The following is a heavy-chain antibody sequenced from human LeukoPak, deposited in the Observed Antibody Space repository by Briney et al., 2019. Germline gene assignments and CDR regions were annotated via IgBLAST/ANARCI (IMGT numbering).Heavy chain of an antibody. CDR3: ARARTGDENDY. V-gene: IGHV4-34*01. Sequence: SETLSLTCAVYGGSFSGYYWSWIRQPPGKGLEWIGEINHSGSTNYNPSLKSRVTISVDKSKNQFSLKLSSVTAADTAVYYCARARTGDENDYWGQGTLVTVSS. D-gene: IGHD7-27*01. CDR2: INHSGST. CDR1: GGSFSGYY. J-gene: IGHJ4*02.